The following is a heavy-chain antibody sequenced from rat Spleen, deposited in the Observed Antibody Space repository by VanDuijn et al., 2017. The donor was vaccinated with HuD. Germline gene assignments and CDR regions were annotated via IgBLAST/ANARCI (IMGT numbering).Heavy chain of an antibody. J-gene: IGHJ2*01. Sequence: EVQLVGSGGGLVQPGRSLKLSCSASGFTFTNYWMTWIRQAPGKGLEWVASITNTGGGTYYPDSVKGRFTISRDNAKSTLYLQMDSLRSEDTATYYCARYFHETFYYFDYWGQGVMVTVSS. D-gene: IGHD1-3*01. CDR1: GFTFTNYW. CDR3: ARYFHETFYYFDY. V-gene: IGHV5-31*01. CDR2: ITNTGGGT.